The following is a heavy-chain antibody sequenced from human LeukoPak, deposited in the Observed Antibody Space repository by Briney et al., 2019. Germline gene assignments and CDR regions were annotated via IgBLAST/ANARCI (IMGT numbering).Heavy chain of an antibody. J-gene: IGHJ5*02. CDR1: GFTFSSYG. D-gene: IGHD6-13*01. CDR3: AKDPPRGSWRSAVRPSGSHQKGTGGNWFDP. Sequence: PGGSLRLSCAASGFTFSSYGMSWVRQAPGKGLEWVSAISGSGGSTYYADSVKGRFTISRDNSKNTLYLQMNSLRAEDTAVYYCAKDPPRGSWRSAVRPSGSHQKGTGGNWFDPWGQGTLVTVSS. V-gene: IGHV3-23*01. CDR2: ISGSGGST.